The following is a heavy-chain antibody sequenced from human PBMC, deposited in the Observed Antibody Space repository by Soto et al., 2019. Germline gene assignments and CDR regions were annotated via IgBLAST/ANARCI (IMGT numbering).Heavy chain of an antibody. CDR2: IFYSGST. Sequence: SETLSLTCTVSGDSINNYYWHWIRQPPGKGLEWIGYIFYSGSTHYNPSLKNRVTISVDSSKNQFSLRLTSVTAADTAVYYCARAPAAARFSFDPWGQGTLVTVAS. J-gene: IGHJ5*02. D-gene: IGHD6-25*01. CDR1: GDSINNYY. V-gene: IGHV4-59*01. CDR3: ARAPAAARFSFDP.